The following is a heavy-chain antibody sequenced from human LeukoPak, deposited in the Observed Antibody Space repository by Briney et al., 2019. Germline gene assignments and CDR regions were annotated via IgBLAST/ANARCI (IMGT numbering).Heavy chain of an antibody. V-gene: IGHV4-34*01. D-gene: IGHD2-2*01. J-gene: IGHJ3*02. CDR3: ARPSKADAFDI. CDR1: GGSFSGYY. CDR2: INHSGST. Sequence: SETLSLTCAVYGGSFSGYYWSWIRQPPGKGLEWIGEINHSGSTNYNPSLKSRVTISVDTSKNQFSLKLSSVTAADTAVYYCARPSKADAFDIWGQGTMVTVSS.